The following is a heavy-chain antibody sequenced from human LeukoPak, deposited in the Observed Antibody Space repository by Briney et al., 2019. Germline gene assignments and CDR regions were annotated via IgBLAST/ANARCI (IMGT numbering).Heavy chain of an antibody. V-gene: IGHV4-30-2*01. D-gene: IGHD3-10*01. Sequence: SQTLSLTCAVSGGSISSGGYSWRWIRQPPGKGLGWIGYIYHSGSTYYNPSRKSRVTISVYRSKNQFSLKLSSVTAADPAVYYCARASYYGSGSYYNGFDYWGQGTLVTVSS. CDR1: GGSISSGGYS. CDR2: IYHSGST. J-gene: IGHJ4*02. CDR3: ARASYYGSGSYYNGFDY.